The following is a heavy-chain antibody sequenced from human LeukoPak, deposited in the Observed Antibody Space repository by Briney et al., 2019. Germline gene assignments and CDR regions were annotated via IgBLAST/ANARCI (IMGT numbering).Heavy chain of an antibody. CDR3: ARDKSLDYGGNSDGYYYYGMDV. CDR2: INPSGSST. V-gene: IGHV1-46*01. CDR1: GYTFTSYY. Sequence: ASVKVCCKASGYTFTSYYMHWVRQAPGQGLEWMGIINPSGSSTSYAQKFQGRVTMTRDTSTSAVYMELSSLRSEDTAVYYCARDKSLDYGGNSDGYYYYGMDVWGQGTTVTVSS. J-gene: IGHJ6*02. D-gene: IGHD4-23*01.